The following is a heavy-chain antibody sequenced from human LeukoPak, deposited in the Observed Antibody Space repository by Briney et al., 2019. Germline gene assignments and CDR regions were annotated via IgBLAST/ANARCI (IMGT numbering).Heavy chain of an antibody. V-gene: IGHV4-39*02. CDR2: ISSSGNT. Sequence: SETLSLSCIVSGGSTSGGNYYWGWISRPPGKGLEWIGGISSSGNTYYNPSLKSRITISVDTSKNHFSLKLSSVTAADTAVYYCARLGAGPTYYDFWSGYSSFYFDYWGQGTLVTVSS. CDR1: GGSTSGGNYY. J-gene: IGHJ4*02. D-gene: IGHD3-3*01. CDR3: ARLGAGPTYYDFWSGYSSFYFDY.